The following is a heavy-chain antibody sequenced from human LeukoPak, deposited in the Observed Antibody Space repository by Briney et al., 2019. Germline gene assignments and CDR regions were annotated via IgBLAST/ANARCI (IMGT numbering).Heavy chain of an antibody. J-gene: IGHJ4*02. CDR2: ISYDGSNK. Sequence: GGSLRLSCAASGFTFSSYAMHWVRQAPGKGLEWVAVISYDGSNKYHADSVKGRFTISRDNSKNTLYLQMNSLRAEDTAVYYCARATSSSWWLFDYWGQGTLVTVSS. V-gene: IGHV3-30-3*01. CDR1: GFTFSSYA. CDR3: ARATSSSWWLFDY. D-gene: IGHD6-13*01.